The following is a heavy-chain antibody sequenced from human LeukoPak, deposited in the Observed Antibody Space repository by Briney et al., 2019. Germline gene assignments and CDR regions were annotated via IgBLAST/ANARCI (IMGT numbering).Heavy chain of an antibody. CDR3: ARDVRAGFTGYFPFDF. CDR2: IKQDGSEE. V-gene: IGHV3-7*01. Sequence: GGSLRLSCAASGFGFSGYWMSWVRQAPEKGLEWLANIKQDGSEEYYVDSVKGRFTISRDNAKNSLYLQMNSLRSEDTAVYYCARDVRAGFTGYFPFDFWGQGTLVIVSS. J-gene: IGHJ4*02. D-gene: IGHD5-18*01. CDR1: GFGFSGYW.